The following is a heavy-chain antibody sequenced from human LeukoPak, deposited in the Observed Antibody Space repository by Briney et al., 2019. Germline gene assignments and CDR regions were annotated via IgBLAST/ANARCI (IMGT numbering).Heavy chain of an antibody. D-gene: IGHD3-22*01. CDR3: ASGDSSGYYHAPFDI. J-gene: IGHJ3*02. CDR1: GGSLSSYY. Sequence: SETLSLTCTVSGGSLSSYYWNWIRQPPGKGLEWIACIYYNGGTNFNPSLEGRVTISLDTPKNQISLKLNSVTAADTAVYYCASGDSSGYYHAPFDIWGQGTMVTVSS. CDR2: IYYNGGT. V-gene: IGHV4-59*08.